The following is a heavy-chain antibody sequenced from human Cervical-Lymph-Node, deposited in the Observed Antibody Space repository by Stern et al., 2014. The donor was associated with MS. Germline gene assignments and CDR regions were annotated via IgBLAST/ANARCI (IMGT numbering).Heavy chain of an antibody. D-gene: IGHD3-10*01. J-gene: IGHJ4*02. CDR2: IYYSGST. Sequence: VQLVESGPGLVKPSETLSLTCTVSGGSISSYYWSWIRQPPGKGLEWIGYIYYSGSTNYNPSLKSRVTISVDTSKNQFSLKLSSVTAADTAVYYCARERYYALDYWGQGTLVTVSS. CDR1: GGSISSYY. CDR3: ARERYYALDY. V-gene: IGHV4-59*01.